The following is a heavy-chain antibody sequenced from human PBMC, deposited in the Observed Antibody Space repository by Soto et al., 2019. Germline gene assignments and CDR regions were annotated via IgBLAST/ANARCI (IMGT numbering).Heavy chain of an antibody. CDR1: GFTFSSYA. CDR3: ARDWGSATVTSGGAFDP. D-gene: IGHD4-17*01. V-gene: IGHV3-30-3*01. CDR2: ISYDGSNK. J-gene: IGHJ5*02. Sequence: QVQLVESGGGVVQPGRSLRLSCAASGFTFSSYAMHWVRQAPGKGLEWVAVISYDGSNKYYADSVKGRFTISRDNSKNTLYLQMNSLRAEDTAVYYCARDWGSATVTSGGAFDPWGQGTLVTVSS.